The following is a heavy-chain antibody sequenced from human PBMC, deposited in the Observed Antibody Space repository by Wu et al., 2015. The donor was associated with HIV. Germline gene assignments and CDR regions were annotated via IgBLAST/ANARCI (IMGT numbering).Heavy chain of an antibody. CDR2: IIPIFGTA. CDR3: ARTDILTGYYWRYNWFDP. CDR1: GGTFSSYA. D-gene: IGHD3-9*01. Sequence: QVQLVQSGAEVKKPGSSVKVSCKASGGTFSSYAISWVRQAPGQGLEWMGGIIPIFGTANYAQKFQGRVTITADESTSTAYMELSSLRSEDTAVYYCARTDILTGYYWRYNWFDPWGQGTLVTVSS. V-gene: IGHV1-69*12. J-gene: IGHJ5*02.